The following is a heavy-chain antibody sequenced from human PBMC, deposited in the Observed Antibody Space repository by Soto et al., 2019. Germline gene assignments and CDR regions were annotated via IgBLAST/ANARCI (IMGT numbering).Heavy chain of an antibody. CDR3: ATAGGYPDGMDV. CDR2: IDPSDSYT. V-gene: IGHV5-10-1*03. CDR1: GYSFTSYW. D-gene: IGHD1-1*01. J-gene: IGHJ6*02. Sequence: EVQLVQSGAEVKKPGASLRISCKGSGYSFTSYWISWVRQMPGKGLEWMGRIDPSDSYTNYSPSFQGHVTTSADKSISTAYLQWSSLKASDTAMYYCATAGGYPDGMDVWGQGTTVTVSS.